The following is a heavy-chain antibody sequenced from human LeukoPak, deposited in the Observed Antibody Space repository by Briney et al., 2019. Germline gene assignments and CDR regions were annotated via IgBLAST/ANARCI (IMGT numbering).Heavy chain of an antibody. J-gene: IGHJ4*02. D-gene: IGHD3-22*01. CDR3: ARGHFPDSSGYYYYDY. CDR2: INHSGST. CDR1: GGSFSGYY. V-gene: IGHV4-34*01. Sequence: SQTLSLTCAVYGGSFSGYYWSWIRQPPGKGLEWIGEINHSGSTNYNPSLKSRVTISVDTSKNQFSLKLSSVTAADTAVYYCARGHFPDSSGYYYYDYWGQGTLVTDSS.